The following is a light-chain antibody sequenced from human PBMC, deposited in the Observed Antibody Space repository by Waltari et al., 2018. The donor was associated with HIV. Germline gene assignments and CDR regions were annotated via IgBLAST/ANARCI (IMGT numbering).Light chain of an antibody. V-gene: IGKV3-20*01. Sequence: EIVLTQSPGTLSLSPGERATLSCRASHSVNSKYLAWYQQKFGQAPRLLIYGAASRATGIPDRFSGSGSGTDFTLTISRLEPEDFAVYYCQQYGSLPWTFGQGTNVEIK. CDR1: HSVNSKY. CDR3: QQYGSLPWT. CDR2: GAA. J-gene: IGKJ1*01.